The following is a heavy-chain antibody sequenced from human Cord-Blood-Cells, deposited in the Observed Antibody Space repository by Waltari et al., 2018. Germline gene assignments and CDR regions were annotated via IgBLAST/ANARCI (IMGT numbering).Heavy chain of an antibody. J-gene: IGHJ5*02. CDR3: ARDASIAVAGTYYWFDP. Sequence: QVQLQQWGAGLLKPSETLSLTCAVYGGSFSGYYWSWIRQPPGKGLEWIGEINQSGSTNYHPSLKSRVTISVDTSKNQFSLKLSSVTAADTAVYYWARDASIAVAGTYYWFDPWGQGTLVTVSS. V-gene: IGHV4-34*01. CDR2: INQSGST. D-gene: IGHD6-19*01. CDR1: GGSFSGYY.